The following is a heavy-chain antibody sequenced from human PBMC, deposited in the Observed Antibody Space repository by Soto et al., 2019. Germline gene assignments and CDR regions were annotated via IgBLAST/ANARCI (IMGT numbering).Heavy chain of an antibody. J-gene: IGHJ4*02. V-gene: IGHV4-61*01. CDR1: GGSVNSGHYY. CDR3: ARSGAGSGWL. CDR2: IYYSGST. Sequence: SETLSLTCAVSGGSVNSGHYYWSWSRQPPGRGLERIGFIYYSGSTSYNPSLQSRVTISLDTSNNQFSLKMSSVTAADTAVYYCARSGAGSGWLGGQGTLVTVSS. D-gene: IGHD6-19*01.